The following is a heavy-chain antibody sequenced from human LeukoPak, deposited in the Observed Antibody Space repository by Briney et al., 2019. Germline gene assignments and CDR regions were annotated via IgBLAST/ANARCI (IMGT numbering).Heavy chain of an antibody. V-gene: IGHV3-30-3*01. J-gene: IGHJ4*02. CDR3: ASDWYNYETSTYQTFDY. D-gene: IGHD1-14*01. CDR1: GFIFSDYA. Sequence: GGSLRLSCAASGFIFSDYAMHWVRQAPGKGLEWVAVISSAGDNKYYADSVRGRFTVSRDNSKNTLYLQMSSLRAEDTAEYYCASDWYNYETSTYQTFDYWGQGTLVTVSS. CDR2: ISSAGDNK.